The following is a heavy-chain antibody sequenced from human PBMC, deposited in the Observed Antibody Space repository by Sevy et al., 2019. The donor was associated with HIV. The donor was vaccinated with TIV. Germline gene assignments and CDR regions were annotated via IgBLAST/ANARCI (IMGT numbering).Heavy chain of an antibody. Sequence: GGSLRLSCAASEFTFTSDWRHWVRQPPGKGLVWVSHINSDGESIRYADSVKGRFTTSRDNAKNTLYLQMNNLRAEDTAVYYCARGSRGTFGSWGQGTLITVSS. V-gene: IGHV3-74*01. CDR2: INSDGESI. D-gene: IGHD1-26*01. J-gene: IGHJ4*02. CDR1: EFTFTSDW. CDR3: ARGSRGTFGS.